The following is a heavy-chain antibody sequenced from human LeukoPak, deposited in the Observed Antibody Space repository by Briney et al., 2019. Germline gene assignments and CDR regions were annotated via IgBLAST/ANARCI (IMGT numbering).Heavy chain of an antibody. D-gene: IGHD3-16*02. CDR2: ISSSSSTI. J-gene: IGHJ4*02. CDR3: ARAHHRRVYDYVWGSYPY. V-gene: IGHV3-11*04. Sequence: LSLTCTVSGVSISSSNSYWGWIRQPPGKGLEWVSYISSSSSTIYYADSVKGRFTISRDNAKNSLYLQMNSLRAEDTAVYYCARAHHRRVYDYVWGSYPYWGQGTLVTVSS. CDR1: GVSISSSN.